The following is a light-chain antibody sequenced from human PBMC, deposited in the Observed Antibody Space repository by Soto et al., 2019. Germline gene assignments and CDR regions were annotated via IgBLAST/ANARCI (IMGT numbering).Light chain of an antibody. Sequence: EIVMTQSPATLCVSPGERATLSCRASQSVSSKLAWYQQKPGQGPRLLIYGASTRATGIPARFSGSGSETEFTLTISSLQSEDFAVYYCQHYSTWLWTFGQGTKVEIK. CDR3: QHYSTWLWT. CDR1: QSVSSK. J-gene: IGKJ1*01. V-gene: IGKV3-15*01. CDR2: GAS.